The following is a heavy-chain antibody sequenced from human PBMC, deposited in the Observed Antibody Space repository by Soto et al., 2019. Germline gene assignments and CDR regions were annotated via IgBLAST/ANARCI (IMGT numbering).Heavy chain of an antibody. CDR2: IIPIFGTA. V-gene: IGHV1-69*05. J-gene: IGHJ3*02. Sequence: QVQLVQSGAEVKKPGSSVKVSCKASGGTFSSYAISWVRQAPGQGLEWMGGIIPIFGTANYAQKFQGRVTSTSGESTSTACMELSSLRSEGTAVYYCACLVGATIKDAFDIWGQGTMVTVSS. D-gene: IGHD1-26*01. CDR3: ACLVGATIKDAFDI. CDR1: GGTFSSYA.